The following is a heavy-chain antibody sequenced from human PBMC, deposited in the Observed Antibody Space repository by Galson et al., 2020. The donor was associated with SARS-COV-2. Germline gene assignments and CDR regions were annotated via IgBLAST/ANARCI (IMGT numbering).Heavy chain of an antibody. Sequence: GEFLKISCAASGFTFSNAWMSWVRQAPGKGLEWVGRIQSKTDGGTTYYSAPAKGRFTISSDDSKNTLYLQMNSLKTEDTAVYYCATYSIGYCSSTSCRTFDYWGQGTLVTVSS. D-gene: IGHD2-2*01. CDR2: IQSKTDGGTT. V-gene: IGHV3-15*01. J-gene: IGHJ4*02. CDR1: GFTFSNAW. CDR3: ATYSIGYCSSTSCRTFDY.